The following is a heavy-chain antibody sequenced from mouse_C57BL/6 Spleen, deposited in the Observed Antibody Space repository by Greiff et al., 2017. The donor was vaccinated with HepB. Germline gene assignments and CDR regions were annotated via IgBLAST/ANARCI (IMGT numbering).Heavy chain of an antibody. J-gene: IGHJ2*01. CDR2: ISSGSSTI. CDR1: GFTFSDYG. D-gene: IGHD1-1*01. Sequence: EVQRVESGGGLVKPGGSLKLSCAASGFTFSDYGMHWVRQAPEKGLEWVAYISSGSSTIYYADTVKGRFTISRDNAKNTLFLQMTSLRSEDTAMYYCASLLSYFDYWGQGTTLTVSS. CDR3: ASLLSYFDY. V-gene: IGHV5-17*01.